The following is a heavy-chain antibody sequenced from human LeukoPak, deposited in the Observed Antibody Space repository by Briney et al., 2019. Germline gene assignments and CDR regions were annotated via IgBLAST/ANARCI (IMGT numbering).Heavy chain of an antibody. CDR3: ARDKSSSPLPLGY. D-gene: IGHD6-6*01. CDR2: ISAYNGNT. V-gene: IGHV1-18*01. Sequence: ASVKVSCKASGYAFSNFGITWVRQAPGQGLEWMGWISAYNGNTNYAQKLQGRVTMTTDTSTSTAYMELRSLRSDDTAVYYCARDKSSSPLPLGYWGQGTLVTVSS. J-gene: IGHJ4*02. CDR1: GYAFSNFG.